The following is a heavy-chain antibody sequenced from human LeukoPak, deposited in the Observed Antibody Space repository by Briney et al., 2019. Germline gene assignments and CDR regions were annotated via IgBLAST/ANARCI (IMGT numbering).Heavy chain of an antibody. CDR1: GGSISSGGYY. J-gene: IGHJ4*02. Sequence: KTSETLSLTCTVSGGSISSGGYYWSWIRQPPGKGLEWTGYIYHSGSTYYNPSLKSRVTISVDRSKNQFPLKLSSVTAADTAVYYCARGGYYGSGSYYSAFDYWGQGTLVTVSS. V-gene: IGHV4-30-2*01. CDR2: IYHSGST. D-gene: IGHD3-10*01. CDR3: ARGGYYGSGSYYSAFDY.